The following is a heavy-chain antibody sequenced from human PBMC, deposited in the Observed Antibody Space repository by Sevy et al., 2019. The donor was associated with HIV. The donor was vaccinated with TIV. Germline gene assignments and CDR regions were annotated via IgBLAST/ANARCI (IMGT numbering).Heavy chain of an antibody. CDR2: ISASGDHT. CDR3: AIEGTHRRRDY. CDR1: GFTFSSQA. V-gene: IGHV3-23*01. J-gene: IGHJ4*02. Sequence: GWSLRLSCAASGFTFSSQAMSWVRQSPGKGQKWVSIISASGDHTYYADSVKGRFTISRDNSKNTLYLQMNGLRAEDTAVYYCAIEGTHRRRDYGGRGPLVTVSS.